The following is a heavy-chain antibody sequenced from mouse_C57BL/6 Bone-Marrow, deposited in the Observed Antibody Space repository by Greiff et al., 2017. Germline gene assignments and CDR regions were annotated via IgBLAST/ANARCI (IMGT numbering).Heavy chain of an antibody. CDR1: GYTFTSYW. Sequence: QVQLQQPGAELVKPGASVKLSCKASGYTFTSYWMHWVKQRPGQGLEWIGMIHPNSGSTNYNEKFKSKATLTVDKSSSTAYMQLSSLPSEDSAVYYCARRSNWYFDVWGTGTTVTVSS. V-gene: IGHV1-64*01. CDR2: IHPNSGST. CDR3: ARRSNWYFDV. D-gene: IGHD5-1*01. J-gene: IGHJ1*03.